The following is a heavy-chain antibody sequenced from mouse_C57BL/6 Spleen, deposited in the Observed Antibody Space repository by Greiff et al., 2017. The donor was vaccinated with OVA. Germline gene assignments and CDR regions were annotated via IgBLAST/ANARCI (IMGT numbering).Heavy chain of an antibody. D-gene: IGHD1-1*01. CDR2: IYPGGGYT. CDR3: ARGCGSRRGYYFDD. V-gene: IGHV1-63*01. Sequence: VQLQQSGAELVRPGTSVKMSCKASGYTFTNYWIGWAKQRPGHGLEWIGDIYPGGGYTNYNEKFKGKATLTADKSYSTAYMQFSSLTSEDSAIYYCARGCGSRRGYYFDDWGKGTTLTVSS. CDR1: GYTFTNYW. J-gene: IGHJ2*01.